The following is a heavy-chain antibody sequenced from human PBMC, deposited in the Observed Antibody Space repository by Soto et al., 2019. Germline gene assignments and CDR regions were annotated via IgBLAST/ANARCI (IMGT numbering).Heavy chain of an antibody. Sequence: QVQLVESGGGLVKPGGSLRLSCAASGFTFSDYYMSWIRQAPGKGLEWVSYISSSSSYTNYADSVKGRFTISRDNAKNSLYLQMNSLRAEDTAVYYCARVQVTRSFCYYYGMDVWGQGTTVTVSS. J-gene: IGHJ6*02. CDR1: GFTFSDYY. D-gene: IGHD3-10*01. V-gene: IGHV3-11*05. CDR2: ISSSSSYT. CDR3: ARVQVTRSFCYYYGMDV.